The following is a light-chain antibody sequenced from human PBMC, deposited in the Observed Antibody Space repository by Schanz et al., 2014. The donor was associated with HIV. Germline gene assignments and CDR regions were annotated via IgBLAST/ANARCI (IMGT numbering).Light chain of an antibody. CDR2: GAS. Sequence: EIVLTQSPGTLSLSPGERATLSCRASQSVRSRYLAWYQQKPGQAPRLLIYGASSMATGIPARFSGSGSGTEFTLTISRLEPEDFAVYYCQQCSNSPLTFGGGTKVEIK. V-gene: IGKV3-20*01. CDR1: QSVRSRY. CDR3: QQCSNSPLT. J-gene: IGKJ4*01.